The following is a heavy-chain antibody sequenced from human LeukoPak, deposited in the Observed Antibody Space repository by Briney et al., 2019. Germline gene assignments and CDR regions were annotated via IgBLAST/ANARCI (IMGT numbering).Heavy chain of an antibody. J-gene: IGHJ4*02. D-gene: IGHD1-1*01. Sequence: GGSLRLSCAASGFTFSNYEFNWVRQAPGKGLEWISYISSSGTTIYYADSVKGRFTISRDTAKSSLYLLMDSLSAEDTAVYYCARITTRYFDYWGQGTLVTVSS. CDR3: ARITTRYFDY. V-gene: IGHV3-48*03. CDR2: ISSSGTTI. CDR1: GFTFSNYE.